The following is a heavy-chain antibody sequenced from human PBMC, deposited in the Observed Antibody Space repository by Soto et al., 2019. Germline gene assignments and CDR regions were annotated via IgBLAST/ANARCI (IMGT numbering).Heavy chain of an antibody. V-gene: IGHV1-58*01. CDR2: IVVGSGNT. J-gene: IGHJ6*02. CDR1: GFTFTSSA. Sequence: SVKVSCKASGFTFTSSAVQWVRQARGQRLEWIGWIVVGSGNTNYAQKFQERVTITRDMSTSTAYMELSSLRSEDTAVYYCAAGGISIAVAGTFYYYYGMDVWGQGTTVTVAS. D-gene: IGHD6-19*01. CDR3: AAGGISIAVAGTFYYYYGMDV.